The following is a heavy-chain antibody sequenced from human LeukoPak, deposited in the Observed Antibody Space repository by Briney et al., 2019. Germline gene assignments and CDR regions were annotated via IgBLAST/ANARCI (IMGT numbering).Heavy chain of an antibody. CDR1: GGTFSSYA. V-gene: IGHV1-69*01. D-gene: IGHD4-17*01. Sequence: GSSVKVSCKATGGTFSSYAISWVRQAPGQGLEWMGGIIPIFGTANYAQKFQGRVTITADESTSTAYMELSSLRSEDTAVYYCARGSDYGDYWFDPWGQGTLVTVSS. J-gene: IGHJ5*02. CDR2: IIPIFGTA. CDR3: ARGSDYGDYWFDP.